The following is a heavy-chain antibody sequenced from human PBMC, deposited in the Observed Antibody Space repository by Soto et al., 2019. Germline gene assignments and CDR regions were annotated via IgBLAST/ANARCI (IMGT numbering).Heavy chain of an antibody. CDR2: ISSSSSTI. Sequence: EVQLVESGGGLVQPGGSLRLSCAASGFTFSSYSMNWVRQAPGKGLECVSYISSSSSTIYYADSVKGRFTISRDNAKNSLYLQMNRLRAEDTAVYYCARVGYCSGGSCYGRDYYYMDVWGKGTTVTVSS. J-gene: IGHJ6*03. CDR1: GFTFSSYS. D-gene: IGHD2-15*01. V-gene: IGHV3-48*01. CDR3: ARVGYCSGGSCYGRDYYYMDV.